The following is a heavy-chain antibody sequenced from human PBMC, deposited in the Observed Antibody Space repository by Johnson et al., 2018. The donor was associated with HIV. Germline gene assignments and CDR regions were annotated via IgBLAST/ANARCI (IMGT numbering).Heavy chain of an antibody. D-gene: IGHD3-9*01. Sequence: QVQLMESGGGVVQPGRSLRLSCAASGFTFSSYGMHWVRQAPGKGLEWVAVIWYDASNKYYADSVKGRFTISRDNSKNTLYLQMNSLRAEDTAGYYCALHLTWDSFDMWGQGTMVTVSS. CDR3: ALHLTWDSFDM. CDR1: GFTFSSYG. CDR2: IWYDASNK. V-gene: IGHV3-33*01. J-gene: IGHJ3*02.